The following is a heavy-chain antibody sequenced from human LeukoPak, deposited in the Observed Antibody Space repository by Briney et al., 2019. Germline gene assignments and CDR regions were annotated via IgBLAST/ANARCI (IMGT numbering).Heavy chain of an antibody. Sequence: GGSLRLSCAASGFTFSSYWMSWVRQAPGKGLEWVATINEGGSKDYYLDSVKGRFIISRDNAKKSLYLQTTSLRVEDTAMYYCARGRLPQSYEGFKYWGQGIPVTVSS. CDR1: GFTFSSYW. V-gene: IGHV3-7*01. J-gene: IGHJ4*02. CDR2: INEGGSKD. D-gene: IGHD4-11*01. CDR3: ARGRLPQSYEGFKY.